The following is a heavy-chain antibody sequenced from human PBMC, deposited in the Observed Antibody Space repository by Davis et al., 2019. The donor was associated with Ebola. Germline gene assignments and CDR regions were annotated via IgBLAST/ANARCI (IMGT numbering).Heavy chain of an antibody. CDR1: GFSFSSYG. V-gene: IGHV3-23*01. Sequence: GGSLRLSCAASGFSFSSYGMNWVRQAPGKGLEWVSGLNRYGSSTFYADSVKGRFTISRDNSKSTLYLQMNSLRAEDTAVYYCARAVVVPYYGMDVWGQGTTVTVSS. CDR2: LNRYGSST. D-gene: IGHD2-2*01. CDR3: ARAVVVPYYGMDV. J-gene: IGHJ6*02.